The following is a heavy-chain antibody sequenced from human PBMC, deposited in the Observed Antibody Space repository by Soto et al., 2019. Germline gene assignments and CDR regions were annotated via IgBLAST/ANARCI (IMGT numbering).Heavy chain of an antibody. D-gene: IGHD2-21*01. V-gene: IGHV3-53*01. Sequence: EVQVVESGGGLIQPGGSLRLSCEVSGFSVTANYMSWVRQAPEQGLEWVSVIYSGGSTYYVDSVKGRFSISRDISKNTLYLQMNSLRAEDTAVYYCHCYGYWGQGTLVTVSS. CDR2: IYSGGST. J-gene: IGHJ4*02. CDR1: GFSVTANY. CDR3: HCYGY.